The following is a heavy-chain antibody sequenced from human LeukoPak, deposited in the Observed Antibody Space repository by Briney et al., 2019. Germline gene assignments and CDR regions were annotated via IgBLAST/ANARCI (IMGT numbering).Heavy chain of an antibody. V-gene: IGHV4-59*12. J-gene: IGHJ6*03. CDR3: ASSYYDFWSGRRQYYMHV. Sequence: SETLSLTCTVSGYSISSSYYWSWIRPPPGKGLEWSGYIYYSGYTNYNPSLKSRVTISVDTSKNQFSLKLSSVTAADTAVYYCASSYYDFWSGRRQYYMHVWGKGTTVTVSS. CDR1: GYSISSSYY. CDR2: IYYSGYT. D-gene: IGHD3-3*01.